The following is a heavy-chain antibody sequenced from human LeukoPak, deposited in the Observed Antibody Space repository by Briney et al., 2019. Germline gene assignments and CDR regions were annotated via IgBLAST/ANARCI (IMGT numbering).Heavy chain of an antibody. CDR3: ARDIYSSSSLYYYYYYMDV. CDR1: GYTLTSYG. V-gene: IGHV1-18*01. J-gene: IGHJ6*03. Sequence: ASVKVSCKASGYTLTSYGISWVRQAPGQGLEWMGWISAYNGNTNYAQKLQGRVTMTTDTSTSTAYMELRSLRSDDTAVYYCARDIYSSSSLYYYYYYMDVWGKGTTVTISS. D-gene: IGHD6-13*01. CDR2: ISAYNGNT.